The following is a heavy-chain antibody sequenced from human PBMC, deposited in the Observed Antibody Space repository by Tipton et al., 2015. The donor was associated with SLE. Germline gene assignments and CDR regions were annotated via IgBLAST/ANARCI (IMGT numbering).Heavy chain of an antibody. D-gene: IGHD3-16*01. V-gene: IGHV3-23*01. Sequence: GSLRLSCAASGFTFSSYSMTWVRQAPGKALEWVSIISGGSDITNYADSVKGRFTISRDNSKNTLYLQMSSLSAEDTAIYYCAGRQLIMFGHGMDVCGQGTTVTVSS. CDR3: AGRQLIMFGHGMDV. CDR1: GFTFSSYS. J-gene: IGHJ6*02. CDR2: ISGGSDIT.